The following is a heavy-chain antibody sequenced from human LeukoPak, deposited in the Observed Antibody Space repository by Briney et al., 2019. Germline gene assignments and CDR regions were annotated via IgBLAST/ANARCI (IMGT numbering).Heavy chain of an antibody. D-gene: IGHD4-11*01. CDR1: GFIFDDYD. J-gene: IGHJ4*02. CDR2: ISSSSTTI. CDR3: ARAMTTEANDY. V-gene: IGHV3-48*01. Sequence: PGGSLRLSCADSGFIFDDYDMSWVRQAPGKGLEWVSYISSSSTTIYYADSVKGRFTVSRDNAKNSLYLQMNNLKVEDTAVYYCARAMTTEANDYWGQGTLVTVSS.